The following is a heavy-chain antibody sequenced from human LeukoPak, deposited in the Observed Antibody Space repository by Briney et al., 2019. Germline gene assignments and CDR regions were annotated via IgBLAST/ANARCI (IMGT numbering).Heavy chain of an antibody. D-gene: IGHD6-6*01. Sequence: GGSLRLSCAASGFIFSNYGMDWVRQAPGQGLEWVSYISSSSSSIYYADSVKGRFTISRDNAKNSLFLQMNSLRAEDTAVYYCARGGAARPDYWGQGTLVTVSS. CDR2: ISSSSSSI. CDR1: GFIFSNYG. J-gene: IGHJ4*02. CDR3: ARGGAARPDY. V-gene: IGHV3-48*01.